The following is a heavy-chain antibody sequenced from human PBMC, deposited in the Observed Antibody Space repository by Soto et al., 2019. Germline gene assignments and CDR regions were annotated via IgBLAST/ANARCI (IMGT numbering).Heavy chain of an antibody. Sequence: GGSLRLSCAASGFTFDDYAMHWVRQAPGKGLEWVSGISWNSGSIGYADSVKGRFTISRDNAKNSLYLQMNSLRAEDTALYYCAKDIEQWLEDAFDIWGQGTMVTVSS. J-gene: IGHJ3*02. CDR2: ISWNSGSI. CDR1: GFTFDDYA. D-gene: IGHD6-19*01. CDR3: AKDIEQWLEDAFDI. V-gene: IGHV3-9*01.